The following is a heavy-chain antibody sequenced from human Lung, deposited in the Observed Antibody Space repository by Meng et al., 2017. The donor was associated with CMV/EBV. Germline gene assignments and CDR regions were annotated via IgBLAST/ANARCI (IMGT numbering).Heavy chain of an antibody. CDR1: GGTFSSYA. Sequence: KISCKASGGTFSSYAISWVRQAPGQGLEWMGGIIPIFGTANYAQKFQGRVTITTDESTSTAYMELSSLRSEDTAVYYCARAVDYYYYYGMDVWGQGTTVTVSS. CDR2: IIPIFGTA. V-gene: IGHV1-69*05. J-gene: IGHJ6*02. CDR3: ARAVDYYYYYGMDV.